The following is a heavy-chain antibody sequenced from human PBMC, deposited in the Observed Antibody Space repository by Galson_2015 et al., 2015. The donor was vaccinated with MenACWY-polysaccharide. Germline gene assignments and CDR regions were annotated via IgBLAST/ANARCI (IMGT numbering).Heavy chain of an antibody. CDR2: IGGSGLTT. CDR1: GFTFGSYA. Sequence: SLRLSCAASGFTFGSYAMGWVRQAPGKGLEWVSSIGGSGLTTFYAESVKGRFTISRDNAQNILSLQMNRLRADDTARYFCAKVSEIASSRRSFDVWGQGTMVTVSS. J-gene: IGHJ3*01. CDR3: AKVSEIASSRRSFDV. V-gene: IGHV3-23*01. D-gene: IGHD3-3*02.